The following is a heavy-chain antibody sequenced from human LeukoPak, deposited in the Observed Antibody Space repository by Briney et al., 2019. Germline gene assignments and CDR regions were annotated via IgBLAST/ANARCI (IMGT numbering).Heavy chain of an antibody. CDR2: ISGSGGST. CDR3: AKAGPLRLGESLYFDY. J-gene: IGHJ4*02. V-gene: IGHV3-23*01. D-gene: IGHD3-16*01. CDR1: GFTFSSYA. Sequence: GGSLRLSCAASGFTFSSYAMSWVRQAPGKGLEWVSAISGSGGSTYYADSVKGGFTISRDNSKNTLYLQMNSLRAEDTAVYYCAKAGPLRLGESLYFDYWGQGTLVTVSS.